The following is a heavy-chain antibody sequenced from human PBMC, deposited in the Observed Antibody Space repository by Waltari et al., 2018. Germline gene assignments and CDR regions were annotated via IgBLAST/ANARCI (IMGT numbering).Heavy chain of an antibody. D-gene: IGHD3-22*01. CDR3: ARGTAAGRITMMGVDY. CDR2: INPNSGGT. Sequence: QVQLVQSGAEVKKPGASVKVSCKASGYTFTGYYMHWVRRAPGQGLEWMGWINPNSGGTNYAQKFQGRVIMTRDTAISTAYMELSRLRSDDTAVYYCARGTAAGRITMMGVDYWGQGTLVTVSS. CDR1: GYTFTGYY. V-gene: IGHV1-2*02. J-gene: IGHJ4*02.